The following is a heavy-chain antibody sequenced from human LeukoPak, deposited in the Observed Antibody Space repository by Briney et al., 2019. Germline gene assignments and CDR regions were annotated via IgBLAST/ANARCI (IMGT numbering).Heavy chain of an antibody. J-gene: IGHJ3*02. CDR1: GYTLTELS. D-gene: IGHD1-26*01. V-gene: IGHV1-24*01. Sequence: GASVRVSCEVSGYTLTELSMHWVRQAPGKGLEWMGGFDPEDGETIYAQKFQGRVTMTEDTSTDTAYMELSSLRSEDTAVYYCATDLVGATRAFDIWGQGTMVTVSS. CDR3: ATDLVGATRAFDI. CDR2: FDPEDGET.